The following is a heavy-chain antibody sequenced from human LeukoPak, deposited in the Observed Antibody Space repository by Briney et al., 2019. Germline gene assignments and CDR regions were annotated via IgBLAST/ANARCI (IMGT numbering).Heavy chain of an antibody. Sequence: PSETLSLTCAVYGGSFSGYYWSWIRQPPGKGLEWIGEINHSGSTNYNPSLKSRVTISVDTSKNQFSLKLSSVTAADTAVYYCARAGPDIVVVPAVGYWGQGTLVTVSS. J-gene: IGHJ4*02. D-gene: IGHD2-2*01. V-gene: IGHV4-34*01. CDR3: ARAGPDIVVVPAVGY. CDR1: GGSFSGYY. CDR2: INHSGST.